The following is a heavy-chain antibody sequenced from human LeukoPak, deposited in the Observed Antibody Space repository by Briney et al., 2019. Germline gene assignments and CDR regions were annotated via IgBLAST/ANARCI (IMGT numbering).Heavy chain of an antibody. Sequence: GSLRLSCAVSGFPFRSYAMNWVRQAPGKGLEWVAAITADGGSTHYTTSVKGRFIISRDTPKNTLSLQMNNLRVEDTAVYFCARVWLRDYMDVWGEGTTVSVSS. J-gene: IGHJ6*03. CDR2: ITADGGST. CDR1: GFPFRSYA. V-gene: IGHV3-23*01. D-gene: IGHD5-12*01. CDR3: ARVWLRDYMDV.